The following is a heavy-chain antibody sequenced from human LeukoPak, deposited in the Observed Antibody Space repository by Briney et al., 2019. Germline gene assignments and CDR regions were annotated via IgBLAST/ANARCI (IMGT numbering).Heavy chain of an antibody. CDR2: IRGSGGST. CDR1: GFTFRRYD. V-gene: IGHV3-23*01. Sequence: PGGSLRLFCAACGFTFRRYDVSGVRRARGEGLEWVSAIRGSGGSTYYADSVKGRFPIPRDNSNNPLYLQMNSLRAEDTAVYYCAKGGWAVWGSYRYSYDAFDIRGQGTMVTVSS. CDR3: AKGGWAVWGSYRYSYDAFDI. J-gene: IGHJ3*02. D-gene: IGHD3-16*02.